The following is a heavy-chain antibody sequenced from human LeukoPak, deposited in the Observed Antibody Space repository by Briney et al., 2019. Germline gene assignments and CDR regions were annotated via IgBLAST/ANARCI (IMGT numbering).Heavy chain of an antibody. Sequence: SETLSLTCAVYGGSFSSYYWSWIRQPPGKGLEWIGEINHSGSTNYNPSLKSRVTISVDTSKNQFSLKLSSVTAADTAVYYCASLVSSSWYRALDYWGQGTLVTVSS. D-gene: IGHD6-13*01. CDR2: INHSGST. V-gene: IGHV4-34*01. CDR3: ASLVSSSWYRALDY. CDR1: GGSFSSYY. J-gene: IGHJ4*02.